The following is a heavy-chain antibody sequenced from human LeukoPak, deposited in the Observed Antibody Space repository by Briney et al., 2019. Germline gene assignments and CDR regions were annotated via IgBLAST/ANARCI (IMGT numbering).Heavy chain of an antibody. V-gene: IGHV3-64*01. J-gene: IGHJ5*02. D-gene: IGHD6-13*01. CDR3: ARDAPQVPAAGVLAS. Sequence: PGGSLRLSCAASGFTFSAYAMHWVRQAPGKGLEYVSAISSNGGSTYHANSVKGRFTISRDNSKNTLYLQMNGLRTEDTAMYYCARDAPQVPAAGVLASWGQGTLVTVSS. CDR2: ISSNGGST. CDR1: GFTFSAYA.